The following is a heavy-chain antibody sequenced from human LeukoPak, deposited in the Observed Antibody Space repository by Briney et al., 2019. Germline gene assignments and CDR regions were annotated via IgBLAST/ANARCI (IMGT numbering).Heavy chain of an antibody. V-gene: IGHV1-69*04. CDR2: IIPILGIA. J-gene: IGHJ6*02. D-gene: IGHD3-22*01. Sequence: ASVKVSCKASGGTFSSYAISWVRQAPGQGLEWMGRIIPILGIANYAQKFQGRVTITADKSTSTAYMELSSLRSEDTAVYYCARDYYDSSGYLGSPVYYYGMDVWGQGTTVTVSS. CDR1: GGTFSSYA. CDR3: ARDYYDSSGYLGSPVYYYGMDV.